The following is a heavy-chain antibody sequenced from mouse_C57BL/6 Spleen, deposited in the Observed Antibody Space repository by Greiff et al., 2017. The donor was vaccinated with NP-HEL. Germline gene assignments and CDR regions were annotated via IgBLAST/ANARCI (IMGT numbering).Heavy chain of an antibody. CDR3: ARISPLTTDAMDY. D-gene: IGHD1-1*01. CDR1: GYTFTDYN. J-gene: IGHJ4*01. CDR2: INPNNGGT. V-gene: IGHV1-18*01. Sequence: VQLQQSGPELVKPGASVKIPCKASGYTFTDYNMDWVKQSHGKSLEWIGDINPNNGGTTYNQQFKGKATLPVDPSSSTAYMALRSLTSEDTAVYYCARISPLTTDAMDYWGQGTSVTVSS.